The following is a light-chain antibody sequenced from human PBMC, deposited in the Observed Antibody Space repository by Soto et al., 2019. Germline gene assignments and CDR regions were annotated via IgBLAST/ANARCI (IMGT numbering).Light chain of an antibody. CDR1: SSDVGGYNY. V-gene: IGLV2-14*01. CDR3: SSYTSSTSYV. Sequence: QSALTQPASVSGSPGQSITISCIGTSSDVGGYNYVSWYQQHPGKAPKLMIYEVSNRPSGVSNRFSGSTSGNTASLTISWLQAEDESDYYCSSYTSSTSYVFGTGTKLT. J-gene: IGLJ1*01. CDR2: EVS.